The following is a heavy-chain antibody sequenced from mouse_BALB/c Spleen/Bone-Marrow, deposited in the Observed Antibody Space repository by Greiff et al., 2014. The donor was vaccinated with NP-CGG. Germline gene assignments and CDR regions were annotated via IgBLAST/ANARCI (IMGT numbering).Heavy chain of an antibody. V-gene: IGHV2-3*01. CDR3: AKGPYYGYLYFDV. Sequence: QVQLKESGPGLVAPSQSLSITCTVSGISLTSYGVSWGRQPPGKGLEWLGVIWGDGSTNYHSALISKLSISKDNSKSQVFLKLNSLQTDDTATYYCAKGPYYGYLYFDVWGAGTTVTVSS. CDR2: IWGDGST. D-gene: IGHD1-2*01. CDR1: GISLTSYG. J-gene: IGHJ1*01.